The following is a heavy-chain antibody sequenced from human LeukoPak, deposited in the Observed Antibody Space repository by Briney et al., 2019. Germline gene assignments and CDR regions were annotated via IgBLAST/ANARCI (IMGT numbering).Heavy chain of an antibody. D-gene: IGHD1-26*01. Sequence: ASVKVSCKASGYTFTGYYMHWVRQAPGQGLEWMGWINPDSGGTNYAQKFQGRVTMTRDTSISTAYMELSRLRSDDTAVYCCARASHSGRAGFDAFDIWGQGTMVTVSS. CDR2: INPDSGGT. V-gene: IGHV1-2*02. CDR3: ARASHSGRAGFDAFDI. CDR1: GYTFTGYY. J-gene: IGHJ3*02.